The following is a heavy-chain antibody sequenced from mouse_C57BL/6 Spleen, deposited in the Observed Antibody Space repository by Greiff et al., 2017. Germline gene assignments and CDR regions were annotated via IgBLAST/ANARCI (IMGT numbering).Heavy chain of an antibody. D-gene: IGHD2-1*01. Sequence: VQLQESGAELARPGASVKLSCKASGYTFTSYGISWVKQRTGQGLEWIGEIYPRSGNTYYNEKFKGKATLTADKSSSTAYMELRSLTSEDSAVYFCARSGGNPLYYFDYWGQGTTLTVSS. CDR1: GYTFTSYG. CDR3: ARSGGNPLYYFDY. CDR2: IYPRSGNT. V-gene: IGHV1-81*01. J-gene: IGHJ2*01.